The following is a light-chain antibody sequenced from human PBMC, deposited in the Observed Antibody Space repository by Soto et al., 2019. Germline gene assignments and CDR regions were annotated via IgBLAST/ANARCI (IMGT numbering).Light chain of an antibody. CDR3: ASYTGTSTDVL. CDR1: SSDIGAYNY. CDR2: EVS. V-gene: IGLV2-14*01. Sequence: VLTQPASVSGSPGQSITISCAGTSSDIGAYNYVSWYQQHPGRAPKLMLYEVSHRPSGVSNRFSGSKSANTASLTISGLQPEDEADYYCASYTGTSTDVLFGGGTKLTVL. J-gene: IGLJ2*01.